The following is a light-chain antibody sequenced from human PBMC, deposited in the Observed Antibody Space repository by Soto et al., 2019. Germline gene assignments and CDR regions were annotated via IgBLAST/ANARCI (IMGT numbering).Light chain of an antibody. CDR1: SSDVGCYNY. Sequence: QSALTQPPSASGSPGQSVTISCTGTSSDVGCYNYVSWYQQHPGKAPKLMIYEVSQRPSGVPDRFSGSKSGNTASLTVSGLQAEDEADYYCSSYAGSNNYVVFGGGTKVTVL. CDR2: EVS. CDR3: SSYAGSNNYVV. V-gene: IGLV2-8*01. J-gene: IGLJ2*01.